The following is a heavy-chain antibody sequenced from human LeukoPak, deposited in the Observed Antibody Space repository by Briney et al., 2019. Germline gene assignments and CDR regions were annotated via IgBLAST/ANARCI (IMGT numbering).Heavy chain of an antibody. CDR2: INHSGST. CDR3: ARARLGYCSGGSCQTYYFDY. V-gene: IGHV4-34*01. J-gene: IGHJ4*02. Sequence: SETLSLTCAVYGGSFSGYYWSWIRQPPGKGLEWIGEINHSGSTNYNPSLKSRVTISVDTSKNQFSLKLSSVIAADTAVYYCARARLGYCSGGSCQTYYFDYWGQGTLVTVSS. CDR1: GGSFSGYY. D-gene: IGHD2-15*01.